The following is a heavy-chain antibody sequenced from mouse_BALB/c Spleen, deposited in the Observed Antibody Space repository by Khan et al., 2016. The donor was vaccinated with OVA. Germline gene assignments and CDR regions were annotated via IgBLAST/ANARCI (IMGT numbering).Heavy chain of an antibody. CDR2: INPTSGYS. V-gene: IGHV1-4*01. CDR1: GYTFTNYP. J-gene: IGHJ4*01. Sequence: QLVQSGAELARPGASVKMSCKASGYTFTNYPIHWIKQRPGQGLEWIGNINPTSGYSNYNQKFKDKATLTADKSSSTAYMQLNNLTSEDSAVYYCARSGPSYAMDYWGQGTSVTVSS. CDR3: ARSGPSYAMDY.